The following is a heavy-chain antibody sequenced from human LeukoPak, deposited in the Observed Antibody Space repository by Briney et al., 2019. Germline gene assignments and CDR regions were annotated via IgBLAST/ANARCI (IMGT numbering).Heavy chain of an antibody. V-gene: IGHV3-23*01. J-gene: IGHJ4*02. CDR3: AKRARYYYDSSAQFFDY. Sequence: GGSLRLSCAASGFTFSSYAMSWVRQAPGKGLEWVSAISGSGGSTYYADSVKGRFTISRDNSKNTLYLQMNGLRAEDTAVYYCAKRARYYYDSSAQFFDYWGQGTLVTVSS. D-gene: IGHD3-22*01. CDR1: GFTFSSYA. CDR2: ISGSGGST.